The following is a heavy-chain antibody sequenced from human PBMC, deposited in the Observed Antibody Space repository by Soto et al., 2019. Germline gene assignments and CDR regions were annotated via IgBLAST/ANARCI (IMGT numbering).Heavy chain of an antibody. D-gene: IGHD3-22*01. J-gene: IGHJ4*02. V-gene: IGHV4-30-2*01. CDR2: IYQSRST. CDR1: GGSISSGGFS. Sequence: SETLSLTCAVSGGSISSGGFSWSWIRQPPGRGLEWIGYIYQSRSTYYNPSLQSRVTISVDRSKNYFSLKLSSMTAADTAVYYCARAPRMTLYDNRPYYFDYWGQGALVTVSS. CDR3: ARAPRMTLYDNRPYYFDY.